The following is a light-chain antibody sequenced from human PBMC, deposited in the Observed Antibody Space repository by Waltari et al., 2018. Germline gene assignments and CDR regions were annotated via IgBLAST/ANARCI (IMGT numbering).Light chain of an antibody. CDR1: SSHLRSTR. CDR2: SDN. Sequence: QSVLTQPPSASGTPGQGVTISCSGPSSHLRSTRVNWYQQRPGTAPKLLIFSDNQRPSGVPDRFSGSKSGNSASLAISGLQSDDEAHYYCAAWDDSLNSVLFGGGTKLTVL. V-gene: IGLV1-44*01. CDR3: AAWDDSLNSVL. J-gene: IGLJ2*01.